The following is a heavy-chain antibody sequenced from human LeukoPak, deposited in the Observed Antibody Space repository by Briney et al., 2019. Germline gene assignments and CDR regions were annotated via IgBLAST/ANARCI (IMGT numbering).Heavy chain of an antibody. CDR1: GFTFSKYW. Sequence: GGSLRLSCAASGFTFSKYWMTWVRQAPGKGLEWVSIINISGGSTYYADSVKGRFTISRDNSKNTLYLQMNSLRAEDTAAYYCASRSGTYYTSFDYWGQGTLVTVSS. J-gene: IGHJ4*02. CDR2: INISGGST. D-gene: IGHD3-10*01. V-gene: IGHV3-23*01. CDR3: ASRSGTYYTSFDY.